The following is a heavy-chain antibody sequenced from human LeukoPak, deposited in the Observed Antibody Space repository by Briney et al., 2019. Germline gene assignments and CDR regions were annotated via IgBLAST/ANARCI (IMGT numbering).Heavy chain of an antibody. J-gene: IGHJ5*02. V-gene: IGHV4-59*11. Sequence: PSETLSLTCTVSGGSMSSHYWSWIRQPPGKGLEWIGYVYYSGTTNYNPSLRSRVTISVDTSKNQFSLKLSSVTAADTAVYYCARGGIQLWSNNWVDPWGQGILVTVSS. CDR1: GGSMSSHY. CDR2: VYYSGTT. CDR3: ARGGIQLWSNNWVDP. D-gene: IGHD5-18*01.